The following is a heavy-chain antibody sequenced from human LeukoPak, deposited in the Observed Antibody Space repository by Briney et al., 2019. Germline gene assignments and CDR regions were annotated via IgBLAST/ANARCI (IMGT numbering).Heavy chain of an antibody. CDR2: IYPGDSDT. V-gene: IGHV5-51*01. Sequence: GESLKISFKGSGYSFTNYWIGWVCQMPGKGLEWMGIIYPGDSDTRYSPSFQGQVTISADKSISTAYLQWSSLKASDTAMYYCARLVDTSMARFDYWGQGTPVTVSS. J-gene: IGHJ4*02. D-gene: IGHD5-18*01. CDR3: ARLVDTSMARFDY. CDR1: GYSFTNYW.